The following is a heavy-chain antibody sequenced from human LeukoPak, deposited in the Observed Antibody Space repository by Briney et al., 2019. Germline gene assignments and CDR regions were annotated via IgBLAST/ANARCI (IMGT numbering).Heavy chain of an antibody. Sequence: SETLSLTCTVSGGSISSYYWSWIRQPPGKGLEWIGYIYYSGRTNHNPSLKSRVTISVDTSKKQFSLKLSSVTAADTAVYYCATTSSGWSTGYFQHWGQGTLVTVSS. J-gene: IGHJ1*01. CDR3: ATTSSGWSTGYFQH. D-gene: IGHD6-19*01. CDR1: GGSISSYY. CDR2: IYYSGRT. V-gene: IGHV4-59*08.